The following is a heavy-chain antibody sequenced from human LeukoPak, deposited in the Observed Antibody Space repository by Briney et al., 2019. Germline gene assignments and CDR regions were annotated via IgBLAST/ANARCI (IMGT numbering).Heavy chain of an antibody. J-gene: IGHJ4*02. CDR1: GFTFSSYW. D-gene: IGHD2-15*01. CDR2: IRQDGSVH. V-gene: IGHV3-7*01. Sequence: GGPLRLSCAASGFTFSSYWMSGVRQAPGKGLEGVANIRQDGSVHNHVDCVKGRFTIYRDNPKNSVYLQMSRLRAEDTAVFYCRATSRSRVLDDWGQGTLVTVPS. CDR3: RATSRSRVLDD.